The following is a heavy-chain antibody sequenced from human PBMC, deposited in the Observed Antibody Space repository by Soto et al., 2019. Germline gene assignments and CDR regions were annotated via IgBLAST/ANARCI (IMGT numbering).Heavy chain of an antibody. D-gene: IGHD3-10*01. V-gene: IGHV3-23*01. Sequence: GGSLRLSCAASGFTFHNYAMSWVRQAPGKGLEWVSAISGSGGSTYYADSVKGRFTISRDNSKNTLYLQMNSLRAEDTAVYYCANFLFYWSGSYTVFDFCGQGSLV. CDR3: ANFLFYWSGSYTVFDF. J-gene: IGHJ4*02. CDR2: ISGSGGST. CDR1: GFTFHNYA.